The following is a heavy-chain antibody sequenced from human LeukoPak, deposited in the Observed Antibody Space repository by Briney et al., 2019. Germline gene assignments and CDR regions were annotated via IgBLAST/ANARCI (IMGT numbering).Heavy chain of an antibody. V-gene: IGHV4-34*01. CDR2: INHSAST. CDR3: ARGPPTDYYDSSGFYYVFDY. CDR1: GASISSYY. J-gene: IGHJ4*02. D-gene: IGHD3-22*01. Sequence: SETLSLTCTVSGASISSYYWSWIRQPPGKGLEWIGEINHSASTNYNPSLKSRVTISVDTSKNQFSLKLSSVTAADTAVYFCARGPPTDYYDSSGFYYVFDYWGQGTLVTVSS.